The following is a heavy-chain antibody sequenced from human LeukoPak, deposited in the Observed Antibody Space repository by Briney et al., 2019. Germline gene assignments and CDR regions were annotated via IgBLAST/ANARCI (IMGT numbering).Heavy chain of an antibody. CDR1: GYTFTSYY. CDR3: ARGASYYYGSGSYYGFDP. J-gene: IGHJ5*02. CDR2: INPSGGST. V-gene: IGHV1-46*01. Sequence: ASVKVSCKASGYTFTSYYMHWVRQAPGQGLEWMGIINPSGGSTSYAQKFQGRVTMTRNTSISTAYMELSSLRSEDAAVYYCARGASYYYGSGSYYGFDPWGQGTLVTVSS. D-gene: IGHD3-10*01.